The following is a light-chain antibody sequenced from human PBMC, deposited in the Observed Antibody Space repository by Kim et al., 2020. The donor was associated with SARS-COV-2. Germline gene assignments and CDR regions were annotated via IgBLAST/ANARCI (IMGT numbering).Light chain of an antibody. CDR1: QSGGSTY. CDR2: GAS. Sequence: EIVLTQSPGTLSLSPGERATLSCRASQSGGSTYLAWYQQKPGQAPRLLIYGASSRATGVPDRFSGSGSGADFTLTINRLEPEDFAVYYCQQRDTSPRTFGQGTKMEIK. V-gene: IGKV3-20*01. CDR3: QQRDTSPRT. J-gene: IGKJ1*01.